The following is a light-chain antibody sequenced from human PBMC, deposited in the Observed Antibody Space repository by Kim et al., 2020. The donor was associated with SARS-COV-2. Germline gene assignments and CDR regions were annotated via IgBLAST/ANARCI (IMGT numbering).Light chain of an antibody. CDR1: SSNIGHKP. J-gene: IGLJ1*01. CDR2: NNN. Sequence: GQRVTIYSFGGSSNIGHKPVNWYQHLPGTAPKLFIYNNNQRPSGVPDRFSAAKSGTSASLAISGLHSQDEAEYYCAAWDGSLNHYVFGTGTKVTVL. V-gene: IGLV1-44*01. CDR3: AAWDGSLNHYV.